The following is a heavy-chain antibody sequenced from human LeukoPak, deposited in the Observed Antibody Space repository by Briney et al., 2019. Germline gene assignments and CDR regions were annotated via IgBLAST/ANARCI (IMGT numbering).Heavy chain of an antibody. CDR1: GGSISSSSYY. D-gene: IGHD2-15*01. V-gene: IGHV4-39*07. CDR2: IYYSGST. J-gene: IGHJ4*02. CDR3: ARDRDVVVVAAHYFDY. Sequence: SETLSLTCTVSGGSISSSSYYWGWIRQPPGKGLEWIGSIYYSGSTYYNPSLKSRVTISVDTSKNQYSLKLSSVTAADTAVYYCARDRDVVVVAAHYFDYWGQGTLVTVSS.